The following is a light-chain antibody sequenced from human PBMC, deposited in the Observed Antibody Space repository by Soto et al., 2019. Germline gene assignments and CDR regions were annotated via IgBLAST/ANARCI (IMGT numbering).Light chain of an antibody. Sequence: EILMTQSPATLSVSPGESATLSCRASQSVSNNLAWYQHKPGQAPRLLIYYASTRATGIPARFSGSGSGTEFTFTISSLQSEDFALYYCQQYNDWPPITFGQGTRPEIK. V-gene: IGKV3-15*01. CDR3: QQYNDWPPIT. CDR1: QSVSNN. CDR2: YAS. J-gene: IGKJ5*01.